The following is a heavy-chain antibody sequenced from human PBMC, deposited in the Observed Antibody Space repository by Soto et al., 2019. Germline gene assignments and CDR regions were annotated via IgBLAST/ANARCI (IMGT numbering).Heavy chain of an antibody. V-gene: IGHV3-23*01. Sequence: GGSLRLSCEASGFPFINFAMNWVRQSPGKGLEWVSSISGSGGRTWYADSVRGRFTISRDNSQNTLYLQMNSLRGEDTAVYYCAKLGGSGTYFHFDYWGQGALVTVSS. D-gene: IGHD3-10*01. CDR2: ISGSGGRT. J-gene: IGHJ4*02. CDR3: AKLGGSGTYFHFDY. CDR1: GFPFINFA.